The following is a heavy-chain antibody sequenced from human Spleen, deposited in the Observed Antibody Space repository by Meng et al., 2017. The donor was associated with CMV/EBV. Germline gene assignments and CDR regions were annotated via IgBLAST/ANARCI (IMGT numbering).Heavy chain of an antibody. D-gene: IGHD3-22*01. Sequence: KASGYTFTTHGIAWVRQAPGQGLEWMGWISTYNGNTLYTQKFQGRVTMTTDTSTTTAYMELRSLRSDDTAVYYRARDEDSSAFWFDPWGQGTLVTVSS. V-gene: IGHV1-18*01. CDR2: ISTYNGNT. J-gene: IGHJ5*02. CDR1: GYTFTTHG. CDR3: ARDEDSSAFWFDP.